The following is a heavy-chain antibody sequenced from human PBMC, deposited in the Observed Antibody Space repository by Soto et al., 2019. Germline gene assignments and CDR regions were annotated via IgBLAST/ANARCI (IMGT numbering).Heavy chain of an antibody. V-gene: IGHV4-31*03. CDR3: ARADYDFWSGYPQYYFDY. CDR1: GGSISSGGYS. J-gene: IGHJ4*02. D-gene: IGHD3-3*01. CDR2: IYYSGST. Sequence: QVQLQESGPGLVKPSQTLSLTCTVSGGSISSGGYSWSWIRQHPGKGLEWSGYIYYSGSTYYNPCIKSRVTIPVDTSKNQFSLNLSSVTAADTAVYYCARADYDFWSGYPQYYFDYWGQGTLVTVSS.